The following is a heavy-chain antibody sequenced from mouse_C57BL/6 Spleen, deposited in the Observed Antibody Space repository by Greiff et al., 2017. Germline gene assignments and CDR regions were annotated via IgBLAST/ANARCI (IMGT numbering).Heavy chain of an antibody. D-gene: IGHD2-12*01. Sequence: VQLQQPGAELVRPGSSVKLSCKASGYTFTSYWMHWVKQRPIQGLEWIGNIDPSDSETHYNQKFKDKATLTVDKSSSTAYMQLSSLTSEDSAVYYCARSEDSSWFAYWGQGTLVTVSA. J-gene: IGHJ3*01. CDR1: GYTFTSYW. CDR3: ARSEDSSWFAY. CDR2: IDPSDSET. V-gene: IGHV1-52*01.